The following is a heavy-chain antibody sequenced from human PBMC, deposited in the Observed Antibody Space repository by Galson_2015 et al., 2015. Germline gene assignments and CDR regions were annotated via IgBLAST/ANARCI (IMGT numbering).Heavy chain of an antibody. V-gene: IGHV4-34*01. Sequence: SETLSLTCAVSGESFSDSVWTWIRQPPGKGLEWIGEINHLGYTNYNPSLRFRVTMSLDTSKNQFSLKLTSVTAADTALYYCVGGSPASRAWGSFRYTAGGAFHVWGQGTMVTVSS. CDR3: VGGSPASRAWGSFRYTAGGAFHV. D-gene: IGHD3-16*02. CDR2: INHLGYT. CDR1: GESFSDSV. J-gene: IGHJ3*01.